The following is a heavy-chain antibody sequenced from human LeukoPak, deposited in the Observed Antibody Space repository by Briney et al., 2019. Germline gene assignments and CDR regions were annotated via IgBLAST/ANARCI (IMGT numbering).Heavy chain of an antibody. CDR1: GLTVSGNF. J-gene: IGHJ4*02. CDR3: AKIMTPYCSSASCFIFDL. D-gene: IGHD2-2*01. CDR2: IYSGGST. V-gene: IGHV3-53*01. Sequence: GGSLRLSCAASGLTVSGNFMSWVRQAPGKGPEWVSVIYSGGSTYYADSVKGRFTISRDNSNNTLYLQMNSLSAEDTALYFCAKIMTPYCSSASCFIFDLWGQGTQVTVSS.